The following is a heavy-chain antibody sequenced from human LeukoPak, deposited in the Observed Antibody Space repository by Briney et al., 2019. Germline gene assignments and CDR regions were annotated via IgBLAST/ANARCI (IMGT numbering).Heavy chain of an antibody. CDR3: TGSFGELTFFDY. V-gene: IGHV3-49*04. CDR1: GFTFGDYS. J-gene: IGHJ4*02. D-gene: IGHD3-10*01. CDR2: IRSKTYGGTT. Sequence: GGSLRLSCTASGFTFGDYSMSWVRQAPGKGLEWVGFIRSKTYGGTTEYAASVKGRFTISRDDSKSIAYLQMNSLKTEDTAVYYCTGSFGELTFFDYWGQGTLVTVSS.